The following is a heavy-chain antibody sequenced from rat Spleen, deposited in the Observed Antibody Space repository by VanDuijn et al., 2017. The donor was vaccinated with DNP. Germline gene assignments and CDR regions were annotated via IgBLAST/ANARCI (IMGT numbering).Heavy chain of an antibody. CDR2: ISSGGNT. CDR3: ARHEPMYNTDHYYPYFDY. Sequence: QVQLKESGPGLVQPSQTLSLTCTVSGFSLTTNGVSWVRQPPGKGLEWIAAISSGGNTYFNSAVQSRLSISRDTSKSQVFLKMNSLQPEDTGTYYCARHEPMYNTDHYYPYFDYWGQGVMVTVSS. V-gene: IGHV2S12*01. D-gene: IGHD1-6*01. J-gene: IGHJ2*01. CDR1: GFSLTTNG.